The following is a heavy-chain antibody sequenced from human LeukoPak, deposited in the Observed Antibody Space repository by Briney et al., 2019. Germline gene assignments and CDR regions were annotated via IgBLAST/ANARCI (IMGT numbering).Heavy chain of an antibody. CDR3: AKPGCSGGSCYGELDY. D-gene: IGHD2-15*01. J-gene: IGHJ4*02. CDR2: ISGSGGST. Sequence: GGSLRLSCAASGFTFSSYAMSWVRQAPGKGLEWVSAISGSGGSTYYADSVKGRFTISRDNSKNTLYLQMNSLRAEDTAVYYCAKPGCSGGSCYGELDYWGQGTLVTVSS. V-gene: IGHV3-23*01. CDR1: GFTFSSYA.